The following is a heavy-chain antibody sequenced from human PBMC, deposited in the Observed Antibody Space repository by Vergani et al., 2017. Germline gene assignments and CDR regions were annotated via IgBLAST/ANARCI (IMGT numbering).Heavy chain of an antibody. D-gene: IGHD3-10*01. CDR2: IYSGGET. CDR1: GSTVSGNY. V-gene: IGHV3-66*02. CDR3: ARGNYYGSGTYADP. Sequence: ELQLVASGGGLVQPGGSLRLSCAASGSTVSGNYMTWVRPAPGKGLEWVSHIYSGGETYYADSVKGRVTIPRDTSKNTLHLQINNLRVEDTAVYYCARGNYYGSGTYADPWGQGTLVTVSS. J-gene: IGHJ5*02.